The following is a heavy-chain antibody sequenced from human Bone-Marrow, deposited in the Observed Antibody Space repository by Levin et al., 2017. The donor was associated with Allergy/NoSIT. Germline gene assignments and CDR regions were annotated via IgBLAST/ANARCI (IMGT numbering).Heavy chain of an antibody. Sequence: SETLSLTCAVSGGSISSSNWWSWVRQPPGKGLEWIGEIYHSGSTNYNLSLKSRVTISVDKSKNQFSLKLSSVTAADTAVYYCATRNIITMVPVGYFDYWGQGTLVTVSS. CDR1: GGSISSSNW. V-gene: IGHV4-4*02. CDR2: IYHSGST. D-gene: IGHD3-10*01. J-gene: IGHJ4*02. CDR3: ATRNIITMVPVGYFDY.